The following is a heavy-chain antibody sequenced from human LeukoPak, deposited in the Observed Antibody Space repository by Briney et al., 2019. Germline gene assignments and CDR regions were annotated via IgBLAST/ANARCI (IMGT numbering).Heavy chain of an antibody. CDR1: GGSISSYY. CDR2: IYTSGST. CDR3: ASLVAQSGSYYMDV. Sequence: PSETLSLTCTGSGGSISSYYWSWIRQPPGKGLEWIGYIYTSGSTNYNPSLKSRVTISVDTSKNQFSLKLSSVTAADTAVYYCASLVAQSGSYYMDVWGKGTTVTVSS. J-gene: IGHJ6*03. D-gene: IGHD1-26*01. V-gene: IGHV4-4*09.